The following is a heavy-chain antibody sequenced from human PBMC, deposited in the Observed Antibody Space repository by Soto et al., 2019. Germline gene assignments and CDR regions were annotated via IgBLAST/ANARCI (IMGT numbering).Heavy chain of an antibody. CDR3: ARGGCGGDCYWDYYGMDV. V-gene: IGHV4-34*01. CDR2: INHSGST. CDR1: GGSFSGYY. D-gene: IGHD2-21*02. Sequence: TSETLSLTCAVYGGSFSGYYWSWIRQPPGKGLEWIGEINHSGSTNYNPSLKSRVTISVDTSKNQFSLKLSSVTAADTAVYYCARGGCGGDCYWDYYGMDVWGQGTTVTVSS. J-gene: IGHJ6*02.